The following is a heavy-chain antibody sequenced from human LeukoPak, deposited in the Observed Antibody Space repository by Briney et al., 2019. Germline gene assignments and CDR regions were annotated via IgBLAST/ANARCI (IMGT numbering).Heavy chain of an antibody. D-gene: IGHD1-26*01. Sequence: PSETLSLTYAVYGGSFSGYYWSWIRQPPGKGLEWMGEINHSGSTNYNPSLKSRVTISVDTSKNQFSLRLNSVTAADTAVYYCARSRAFNSGAFDPWGQGSLVTVSS. CDR3: ARSRAFNSGAFDP. CDR1: GGSFSGYY. J-gene: IGHJ5*02. CDR2: INHSGST. V-gene: IGHV4-34*01.